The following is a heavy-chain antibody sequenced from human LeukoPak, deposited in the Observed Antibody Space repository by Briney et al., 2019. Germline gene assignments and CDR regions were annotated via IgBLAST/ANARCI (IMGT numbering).Heavy chain of an antibody. CDR2: IYYSGST. Sequence: SDTLSLTCTVSGGFISNYFWSWIRHPPGKGLEGIGCIYYSGSTFYHPSLKSRVTISVDTSKHQLSLKVNSVNAADTAVYYCARQSGEYSSKYGMDVWGQGTTVTVSS. V-gene: IGHV4-59*08. D-gene: IGHD6-13*01. J-gene: IGHJ6*02. CDR1: GGFISNYF. CDR3: ARQSGEYSSKYGMDV.